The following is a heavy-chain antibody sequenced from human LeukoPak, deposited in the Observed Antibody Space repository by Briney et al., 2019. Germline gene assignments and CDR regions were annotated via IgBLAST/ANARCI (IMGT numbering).Heavy chain of an antibody. J-gene: IGHJ2*01. D-gene: IGHD4-23*01. CDR3: ARHPGKVTNDWYFDL. CDR1: GYTFTDYY. CDR2: INPNSGGT. Sequence: ASVKVSCKASGYTFTDYYMHWVRQAPGQGLEWLGWINPNSGGTNYAQKFQGRVTMTRDTSISTAYMELSRLRSDDTAVYYCARHPGKVTNDWYFDLWGRGTLVTASS. V-gene: IGHV1-2*02.